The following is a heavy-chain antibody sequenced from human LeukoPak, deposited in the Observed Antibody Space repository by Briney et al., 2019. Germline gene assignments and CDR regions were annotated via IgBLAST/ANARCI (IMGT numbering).Heavy chain of an antibody. CDR3: ARGYYYDSSGPKIPFDY. Sequence: GGSLRLSCAASGFTFDDYAMHWVRQAPGKGLEWVSGISWNSGSIGYADSVEGRFTISRDNAKNSLYLQMNSLRAEDTAVYYCARGYYYDSSGPKIPFDYWGQGTLVTVSS. V-gene: IGHV3-9*01. CDR1: GFTFDDYA. CDR2: ISWNSGSI. D-gene: IGHD3-22*01. J-gene: IGHJ4*02.